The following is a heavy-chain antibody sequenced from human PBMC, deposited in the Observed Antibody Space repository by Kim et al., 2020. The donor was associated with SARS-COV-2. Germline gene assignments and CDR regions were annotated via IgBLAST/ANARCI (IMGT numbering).Heavy chain of an antibody. V-gene: IGHV3-30*07. J-gene: IGHJ6*02. CDR3: ARDAGSYYYYSMDV. D-gene: IGHD2-15*01. Sequence: YADSVKGRFTISRYNSRNTVHLQMNSLRVDDTAVYYCARDAGSYYYYSMDVWGPGTTVTVSS.